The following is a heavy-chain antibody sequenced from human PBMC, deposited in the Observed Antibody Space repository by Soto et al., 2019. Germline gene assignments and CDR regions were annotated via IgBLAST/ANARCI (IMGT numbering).Heavy chain of an antibody. CDR2: IIPIFGTA. D-gene: IGHD3-3*01. CDR1: GGTFSSYA. Sequence: SVKVSCKASGGTFSSYAISWVRQAPGQGLEWMGGIIPIFGTANYAQKFQGRFRITADESTSTAYMELSSLRSEETAVYYCAVENYDFWSVYPWGQGTLVTVSS. J-gene: IGHJ5*02. V-gene: IGHV1-69*13. CDR3: AVENYDFWSVYP.